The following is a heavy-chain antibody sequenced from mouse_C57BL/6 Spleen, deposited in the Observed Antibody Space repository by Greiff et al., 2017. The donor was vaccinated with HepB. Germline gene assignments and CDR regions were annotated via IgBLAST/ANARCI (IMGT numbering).Heavy chain of an antibody. V-gene: IGHV2-9-1*01. D-gene: IGHD2-4*01. Sequence: VKLVESGPGLVAPSQCLSITCTVSGFSLTSYSISWVRQPPGKGLEWLGVIWTGGGTNYYSALKSRLSISKDNSKSQVFLKMNSLQTDDTARYYCDRRDYDDVYAMDYWGEGTSVTVAS. CDR1: GFSLTSYS. CDR3: DRRDYDDVYAMDY. CDR2: IWTGGGT. J-gene: IGHJ4*01.